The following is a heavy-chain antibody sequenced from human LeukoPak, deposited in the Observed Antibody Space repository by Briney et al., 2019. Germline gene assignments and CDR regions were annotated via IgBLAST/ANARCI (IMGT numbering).Heavy chain of an antibody. D-gene: IGHD6-13*01. J-gene: IGHJ4*02. V-gene: IGHV3-21*01. Sequence: KPGGSLRLSCAASGFTFSSYSMNWVRQAPGKGLEWVSSISSSSSYIYYADSVKGRFTISRDNAKNSLYLQMNSLRAEDTAVYYCARGRIAAAGWYFDYWGQGTLVTVSS. CDR2: ISSSSSYI. CDR3: ARGRIAAAGWYFDY. CDR1: GFTFSSYS.